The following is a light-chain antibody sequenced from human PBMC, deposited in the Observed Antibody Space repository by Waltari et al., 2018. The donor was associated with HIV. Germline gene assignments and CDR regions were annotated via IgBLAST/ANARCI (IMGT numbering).Light chain of an antibody. V-gene: IGLV7-46*01. CDR2: DTT. Sequence: QAVVTQEPSLTVSPGGTVTLTCGSSTGTVTSGHYAYWFQQTPGQAPRTLIYDTTNKHSWTPARFSGSLLGGKAALTLSGAQPEDEAEYYCSLSYSGARPVVFGGGTKLTVL. J-gene: IGLJ2*01. CDR3: SLSYSGARPVV. CDR1: TGTVTSGHY.